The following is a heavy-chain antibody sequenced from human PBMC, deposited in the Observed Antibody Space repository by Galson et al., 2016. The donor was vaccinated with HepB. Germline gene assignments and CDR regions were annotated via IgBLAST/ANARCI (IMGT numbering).Heavy chain of an antibody. Sequence: SETLSLTCTVSGASVSSGSYYWTWIRQPPGKGLEWIGYIYYNGNTNFNPALKSRVTISVATSKNQFSPNLRSVTAADTAVYYCARDGRWLHPFDSWGQGTLVTVSS. D-gene: IGHD5-24*01. CDR1: GASVSSGSYY. CDR3: ARDGRWLHPFDS. CDR2: IYYNGNT. J-gene: IGHJ4*02. V-gene: IGHV4-61*01.